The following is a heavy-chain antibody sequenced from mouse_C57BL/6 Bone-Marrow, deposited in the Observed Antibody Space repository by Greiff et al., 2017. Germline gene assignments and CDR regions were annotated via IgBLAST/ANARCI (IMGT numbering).Heavy chain of an antibody. CDR2: INPGGGGT. Sequence: VKLMESGAELVRPGTSVKVSCKASGYAFTNYLIEWVKQRPGQGLEWIGVINPGGGGTNYNEKFKGKATLTADKSSSTAYMQLSSLTSEDSAVYFGARDGYYSYYFDYWGQGTTLTVSS. V-gene: IGHV1-54*01. CDR1: GYAFTNYL. D-gene: IGHD2-3*01. CDR3: ARDGYYSYYFDY. J-gene: IGHJ2*01.